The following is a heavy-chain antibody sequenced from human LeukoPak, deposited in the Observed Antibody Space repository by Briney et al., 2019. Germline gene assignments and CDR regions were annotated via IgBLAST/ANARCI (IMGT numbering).Heavy chain of an antibody. J-gene: IGHJ4*02. V-gene: IGHV3-48*03. D-gene: IGHD3-3*01. CDR1: GFTFGVYE. CDR2: ISSSGSTI. CDR3: ASGDDFWSGYHLDY. Sequence: GGSLRLSCEASGFTFGVYEMNWVRQAPGKGLGWVSYISSSGSTIFYADSVKGRFTISRDNAKNSLYLQMNSLRAEDTAVYYCASGDDFWSGYHLDYWGQGTLVTVSS.